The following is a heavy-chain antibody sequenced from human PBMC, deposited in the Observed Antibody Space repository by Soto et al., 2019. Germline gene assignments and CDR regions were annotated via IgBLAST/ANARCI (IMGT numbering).Heavy chain of an antibody. Sequence: GGSLRLSYAASGFTFSSYAMSWVRQAPGKGLEWVSAISGSGGSTYYADSVKGRFTISRDNSKNTLYLQMNSLRAEDTAVYYCAKDVPSYYYDSSGVSLGGFDPWGQGTLVTVSS. J-gene: IGHJ5*02. CDR2: ISGSGGST. V-gene: IGHV3-23*01. CDR3: AKDVPSYYYDSSGVSLGGFDP. D-gene: IGHD3-22*01. CDR1: GFTFSSYA.